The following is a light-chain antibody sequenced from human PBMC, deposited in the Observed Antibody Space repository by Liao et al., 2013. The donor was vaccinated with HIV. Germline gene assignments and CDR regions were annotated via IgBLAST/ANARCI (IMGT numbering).Light chain of an antibody. Sequence: SYELTQPPSVSVAPGKTARITCGGNNIGRKSVHWYQQKPGQAPVLVIYSDSDRPSGIPERFSGSNSGNTATLTISRVEAGDEADYYCQVWDSSSDHLWVFGGGTKLTVL. CDR2: SDS. CDR1: NIGRKS. V-gene: IGLV3-21*01. CDR3: QVWDSSSDHLWV. J-gene: IGLJ3*02.